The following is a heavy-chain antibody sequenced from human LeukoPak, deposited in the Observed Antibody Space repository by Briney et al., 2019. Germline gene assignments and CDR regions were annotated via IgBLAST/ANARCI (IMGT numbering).Heavy chain of an antibody. J-gene: IGHJ5*02. Sequence: PGGSLRLSCAASGFTFSSYGMSWVRQAPGKGLEWVSAISGSGDTTNYADSVKGRSTISRDNSKNTLYVQMNSLRAEDTAVYYCAKEDSAGGPNWFDPWGQGTLVTVSS. CDR2: ISGSGDTT. V-gene: IGHV3-23*01. CDR3: AKEDSAGGPNWFDP. CDR1: GFTFSSYG. D-gene: IGHD3-16*01.